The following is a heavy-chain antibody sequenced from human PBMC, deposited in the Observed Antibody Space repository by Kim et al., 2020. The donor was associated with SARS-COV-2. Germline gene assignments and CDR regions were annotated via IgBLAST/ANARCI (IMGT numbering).Heavy chain of an antibody. CDR3: ERAAYETLTGYHLH. D-gene: IGHD3-9*01. V-gene: IGHV1-18*04. CDR1: GYTFTNYG. J-gene: IGHJ4*02. Sequence: ASVKVSCKASGYTFTNYGISWVRQAPGQGLEWMGWISAYNGKTDYAHKVQGRVTLTTDTSTNTAYMDLRSLTSDDTAVYYCERAAYETLTGYHLHWGQGTLVTVSS. CDR2: ISAYNGKT.